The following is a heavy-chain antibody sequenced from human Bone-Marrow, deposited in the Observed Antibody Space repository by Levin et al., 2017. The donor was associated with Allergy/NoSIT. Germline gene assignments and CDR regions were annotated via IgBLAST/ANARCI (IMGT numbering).Heavy chain of an antibody. Sequence: RSQTLSLTCTVSGDSISSSGHYWGWIRQPPGKGLEWIGCVYSGGTTYYNPSLKSRVTMSVDTSANQFSLRLSSVTDRDTAVYYCARQGYSYGRLFDYWGQGTLVTVSS. CDR3: ARQGYSYGRLFDY. CDR1: GDSISSSGHY. CDR2: VYSGGTT. V-gene: IGHV4-39*01. J-gene: IGHJ4*02. D-gene: IGHD3-16*02.